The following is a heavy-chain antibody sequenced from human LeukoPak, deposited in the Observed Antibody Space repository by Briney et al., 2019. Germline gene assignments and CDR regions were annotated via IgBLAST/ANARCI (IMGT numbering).Heavy chain of an antibody. CDR2: IKQDGSEK. V-gene: IGHV3-7*01. J-gene: IGHJ4*02. CDR3: ARYYYDSSGYYSPFDY. Sequence: PGGSLRLSCAASGFTFSRYWMSWVRQAPGKGLEWVANIKQDGSEKYYVDSVKGRFTISRDNAKNSLYLQMNSLRAEDTAVYYCARYYYDSSGYYSPFDYWGQGTLVTVSS. D-gene: IGHD3-22*01. CDR1: GFTFSRYW.